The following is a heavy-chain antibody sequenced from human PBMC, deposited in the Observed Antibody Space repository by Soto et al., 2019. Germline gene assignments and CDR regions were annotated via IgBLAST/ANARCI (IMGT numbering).Heavy chain of an antibody. D-gene: IGHD3-9*01. CDR2: IVVGSGNT. CDR1: GFTFTSSA. J-gene: IGHJ4*02. Sequence: QMQLVQSGPEVKKPGTSVKVSCKASGFTFTSSAVQWVRQARGQRLEWIGWIVVGSGNTNYAQKFQERVTITRDMSTSTAYMELSSLRSEDTAVYYCAAGHVLRYFGWSVGLNWGQGTLVTVSS. CDR3: AAGHVLRYFGWSVGLN. V-gene: IGHV1-58*01.